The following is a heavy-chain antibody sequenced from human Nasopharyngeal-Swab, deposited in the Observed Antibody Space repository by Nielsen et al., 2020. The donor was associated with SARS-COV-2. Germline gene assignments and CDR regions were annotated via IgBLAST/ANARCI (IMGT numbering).Heavy chain of an antibody. Sequence: ASVKVSCKASGYTFTSYAMHWVRQAPGQRLEWMGWINAGNGNTKYSQKFQGRVTITRDTSASTAYMELSSLRSEDTAVYYCARWGSRVVPFDYWGQGTLVTVSS. CDR3: ARWGSRVVPFDY. CDR1: GYTFTSYA. CDR2: INAGNGNT. D-gene: IGHD2-15*01. V-gene: IGHV1-3*01. J-gene: IGHJ4*02.